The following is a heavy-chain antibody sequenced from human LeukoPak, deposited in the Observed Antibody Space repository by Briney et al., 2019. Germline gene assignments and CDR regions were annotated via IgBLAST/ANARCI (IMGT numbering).Heavy chain of an antibody. D-gene: IGHD6-6*01. CDR3: ARLVRRGYYYYGTDV. J-gene: IGHJ6*02. Sequence: IPSETLSLTCTVSGGSISSYYWSWIRQPPGKGLEWIGYIYYSGSTNYNPSLKSRVTISVDTSKNQFSLKLSSVTAADTAVYYCARLVRRGYYYYGTDVWGQGTTVTVSS. CDR2: IYYSGST. V-gene: IGHV4-59*08. CDR1: GGSISSYY.